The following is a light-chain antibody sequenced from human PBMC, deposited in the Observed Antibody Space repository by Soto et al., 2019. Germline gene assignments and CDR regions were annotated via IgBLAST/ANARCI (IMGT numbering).Light chain of an antibody. CDR2: AAS. CDR1: QTIIRY. Sequence: DIQMTQSPSSLSASVGDRVTITCRASQTIIRYLNWYQQKPGRAPNLLIYAASSLQSGVPSRCSGSGSGTEFTLTISSLQPEDFATYYCQQSDSTLFTFGPGTKVEIK. CDR3: QQSDSTLFT. J-gene: IGKJ3*01. V-gene: IGKV1-39*01.